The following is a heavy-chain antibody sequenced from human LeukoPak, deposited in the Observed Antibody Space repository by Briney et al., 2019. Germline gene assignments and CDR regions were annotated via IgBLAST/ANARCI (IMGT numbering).Heavy chain of an antibody. CDR3: ARDRDSRTYYIEY. D-gene: IGHD3-22*01. Sequence: GGSLRLSCAASGFTVSSTYMSWVRQSPGKGLEWVSVVYKDGKMFYIDSVKGRFAISRDDSKNTLFLQMNSLRAEDTAVYYCARDRDSRTYYIEYWGQGTLVTVSS. V-gene: IGHV3-53*01. CDR1: GFTVSSTY. J-gene: IGHJ4*02. CDR2: VYKDGKM.